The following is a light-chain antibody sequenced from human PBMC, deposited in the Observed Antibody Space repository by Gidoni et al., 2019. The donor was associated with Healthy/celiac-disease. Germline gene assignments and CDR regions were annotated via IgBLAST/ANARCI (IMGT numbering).Light chain of an antibody. CDR2: WAS. CDR1: QSVLYSSNNKNY. Sequence: DIVMTQSPDSLAVPLGERATINCKSSQSVLYSSNNKNYLAWYQQNPGQPPKLLIYWASTRESGVPDRFSGSGSGTDFTLTISSLQAEDVAVYYCQQYYSTPPTFGQGTKVEIK. V-gene: IGKV4-1*01. J-gene: IGKJ1*01. CDR3: QQYYSTPPT.